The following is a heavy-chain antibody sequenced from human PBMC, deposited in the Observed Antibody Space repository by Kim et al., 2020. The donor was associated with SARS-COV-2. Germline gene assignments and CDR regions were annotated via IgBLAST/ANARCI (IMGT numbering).Heavy chain of an antibody. J-gene: IGHJ4*02. CDR3: ARARSTSPYYYDSSGYLDY. Sequence: SRVTISVDTSKNQFSRKLSSVTAADTAVYYCARARSTSPYYYDSSGYLDYWGQGTLVTVSS. V-gene: IGHV4-30-2*04. D-gene: IGHD3-22*01.